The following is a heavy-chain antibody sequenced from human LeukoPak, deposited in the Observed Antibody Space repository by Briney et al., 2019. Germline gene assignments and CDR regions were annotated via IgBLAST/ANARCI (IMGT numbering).Heavy chain of an antibody. D-gene: IGHD2-2*01. CDR3: ARSPTSWYFDY. V-gene: IGHV3-53*05. Sequence: GGSLRLSCAASGFTVSSNYMSWVRQAPGKGLEWVSVIYSGGSTYYADSVKGRFTISRDNSKNTLYLQMNSLRPEDTSVYYCARSPTSWYFDYWGQGTLVTVSS. CDR1: GFTVSSNY. CDR2: IYSGGST. J-gene: IGHJ4*02.